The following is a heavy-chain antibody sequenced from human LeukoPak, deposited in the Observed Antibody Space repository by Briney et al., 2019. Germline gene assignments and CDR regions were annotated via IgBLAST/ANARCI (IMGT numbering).Heavy chain of an antibody. V-gene: IGHV3-30*03. CDR2: ILYDGSEK. Sequence: GGSLRLSCAASGFTFSSYGMHWVRQAPGKGLQWVAVILYDGSEKYYEDSVKGRFTISRDSSKNTLYLQMNSLRAEDTAVYYCARDECSGGSCSYYYYYMDVWGKGTTVTVSS. D-gene: IGHD2-15*01. J-gene: IGHJ6*03. CDR1: GFTFSSYG. CDR3: ARDECSGGSCSYYYYYMDV.